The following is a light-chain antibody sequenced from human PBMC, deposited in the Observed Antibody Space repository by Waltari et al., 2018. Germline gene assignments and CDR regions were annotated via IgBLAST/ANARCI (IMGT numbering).Light chain of an antibody. V-gene: IGLV2-14*01. Sequence: QSALTQPASVSGSPGQSIPISCTGTSSDVGGYNYVSWYQQHPGKAPKLMIYDVSKRPSGVSNRFSGSKSGNTASLTSSGLQAEDEADYYCSSYTSSSTFEVFGTGTKVTVL. CDR1: SSDVGGYNY. J-gene: IGLJ1*01. CDR3: SSYTSSSTFEV. CDR2: DVS.